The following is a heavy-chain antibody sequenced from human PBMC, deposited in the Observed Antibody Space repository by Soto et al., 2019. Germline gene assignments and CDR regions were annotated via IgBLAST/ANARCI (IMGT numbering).Heavy chain of an antibody. J-gene: IGHJ4*02. D-gene: IGHD1-1*01. CDR1: GFTFNNYA. CDR2: ISGSGGGT. V-gene: IGHV3-23*01. CDR3: AKFGMATTKRSPPYYIDY. Sequence: GGSLRLSCAASGFTFNNYAMNWVRQAPGKGLEWVSSISGSGGGTYYADSVKGRFTFSRDNSKNTLYLQMNSLRAEDTAVYYCAKFGMATTKRSPPYYIDYWGQGALVTVSS.